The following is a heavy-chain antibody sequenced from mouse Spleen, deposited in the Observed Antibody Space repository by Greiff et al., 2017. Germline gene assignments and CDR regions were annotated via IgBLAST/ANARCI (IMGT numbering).Heavy chain of an antibody. V-gene: IGHV1-84*01. Sequence: QVQLQQSVPELVKPGASVKISCKASGYTFTDSYMNWVKQRPGQGLEWIGWIYPGSGNTQYTDKFTGQATLTVDTSSSTAYLQLSSLTSEDPAVYFCARGITTVVAPLDYWGQGTTLTGSS. CDR2: IYPGSGNT. CDR3: ARGITTVVAPLDY. CDR1: GYTFTDSY. J-gene: IGHJ2*01. D-gene: IGHD1-1*01.